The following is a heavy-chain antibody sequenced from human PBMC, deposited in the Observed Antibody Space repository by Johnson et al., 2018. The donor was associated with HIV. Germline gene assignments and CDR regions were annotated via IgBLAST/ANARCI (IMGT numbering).Heavy chain of an antibody. D-gene: IGHD6-13*01. CDR1: GFTFSSYG. V-gene: IGHV3-33*05. Sequence: QVQLVESGGGVVQPGRSLRLSCAASGFTFSSYGMHWVRQAPGKGLEWVAVISYDGSNKYYVDSVKGRFSISRDNSKNTLYLQMNSLRAEDTAVYYCAKCIWGSSLIDAFDIWGQGTMVTVSS. CDR2: ISYDGSNK. J-gene: IGHJ3*02. CDR3: AKCIWGSSLIDAFDI.